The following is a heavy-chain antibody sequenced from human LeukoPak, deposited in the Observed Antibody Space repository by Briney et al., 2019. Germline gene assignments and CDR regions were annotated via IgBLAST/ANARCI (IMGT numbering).Heavy chain of an antibody. J-gene: IGHJ4*02. Sequence: GASVKVSCKVSGYTLTELSMHWARQAPGKGLEWIGGFDPEDGETIYAQKFQGRVTMTEDTSTDTAYMELSSLRSEDTAVYYCATGARLWRHYFDYWGQGTLVTVSS. CDR2: FDPEDGET. D-gene: IGHD5-18*01. CDR1: GYTLTELS. V-gene: IGHV1-24*01. CDR3: ATGARLWRHYFDY.